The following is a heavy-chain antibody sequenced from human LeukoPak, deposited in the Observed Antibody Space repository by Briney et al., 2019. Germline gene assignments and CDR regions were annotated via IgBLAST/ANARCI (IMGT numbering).Heavy chain of an antibody. V-gene: IGHV3-48*04. J-gene: IGHJ4*02. CDR2: ISSSSGTI. Sequence: GGSLRLSCAASGFTFSTYSMNWVRQAPGKGPEWVSYISSSSGTIYYADSVKGRFTISRDNAKNSLHLQMNSLRAEDTAVYYCARKKGDVDKGMVDYWGQGTLVTVSS. CDR1: GFTFSTYS. CDR3: ARKKGDVDKGMVDY. D-gene: IGHD5-18*01.